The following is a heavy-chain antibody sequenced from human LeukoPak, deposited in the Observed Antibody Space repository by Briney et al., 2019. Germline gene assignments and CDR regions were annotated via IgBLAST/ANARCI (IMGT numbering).Heavy chain of an antibody. V-gene: IGHV1-46*01. J-gene: IGHJ3*02. D-gene: IGHD5-18*01. Sequence: ASVKVSCKASGYTFTSYYMHWVRRAPGQGLEWMGIINPSGGSTSYAQKFQGRVTMTTDTSTSTAYMELRSLRSDDTAVYYCARAQYDSYGYLDAFDIWGQGTMVTVSS. CDR1: GYTFTSYY. CDR2: INPSGGST. CDR3: ARAQYDSYGYLDAFDI.